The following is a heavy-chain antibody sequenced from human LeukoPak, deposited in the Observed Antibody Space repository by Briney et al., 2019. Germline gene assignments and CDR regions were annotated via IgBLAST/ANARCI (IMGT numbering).Heavy chain of an antibody. CDR2: IHHSGST. CDR1: GYSISSNYY. D-gene: IGHD5-18*01. J-gene: IGHJ4*02. Sequence: SETLSLTCTVSGYSISSNYYWGWIRQPPGKGLEWIGSIHHSGSTYYNPSLKSRVTISIDTSKNQLSLKLTSVTAADTAVFYCARGSIGYGPFFENWGQGTLVTVAS. V-gene: IGHV4-38-2*02. CDR3: ARGSIGYGPFFEN.